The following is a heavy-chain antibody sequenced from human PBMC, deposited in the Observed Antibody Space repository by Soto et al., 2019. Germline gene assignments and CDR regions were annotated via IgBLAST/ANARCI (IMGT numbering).Heavy chain of an antibody. Sequence: GGSLRLSCAASGFTFSSYAMHWVRQAPGKGLEWVAVISYDGSNKYYADSVKGRFTISRDNSKNTLYLQMNSLRAEDTAVYYWARGDGGGMDFWGQGTMVTVSS. CDR3: ARGDGGGMDF. D-gene: IGHD3-10*01. CDR2: ISYDGSNK. J-gene: IGHJ6*02. V-gene: IGHV3-30-3*01. CDR1: GFTFSSYA.